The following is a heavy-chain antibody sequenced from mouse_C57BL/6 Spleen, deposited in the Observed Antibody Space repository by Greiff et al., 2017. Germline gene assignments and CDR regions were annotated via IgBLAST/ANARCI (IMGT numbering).Heavy chain of an antibody. V-gene: IGHV1-50*01. Sequence: QVQLQQSGAELVKPGASVKLSCKASGYTLTSYWMQWVKQRPGQGLEWIGEIDPSDSYTNYNQKFKGKATLTVDTSSSTAYMQLSSLTSEDSAVYYCARCYYGSSGYFDVWGTGTTVTVSS. D-gene: IGHD1-1*01. J-gene: IGHJ1*03. CDR1: GYTLTSYW. CDR2: IDPSDSYT. CDR3: ARCYYGSSGYFDV.